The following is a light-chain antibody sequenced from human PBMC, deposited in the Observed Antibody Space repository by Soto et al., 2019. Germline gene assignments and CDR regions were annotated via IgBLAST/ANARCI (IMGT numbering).Light chain of an antibody. V-gene: IGKV3-15*01. CDR2: DSS. CDR3: HHYHNWPMT. Sequence: EIVMTQSPATLSVSPGETATLSCRASGSVSSHLAWYQQKPGQAPRLLIYDSSTRATGIPARFSGSESGTEFTLTISSLQSEDVAVYYCHHYHNWPMTFGQGTQLEIK. CDR1: GSVSSH. J-gene: IGKJ5*01.